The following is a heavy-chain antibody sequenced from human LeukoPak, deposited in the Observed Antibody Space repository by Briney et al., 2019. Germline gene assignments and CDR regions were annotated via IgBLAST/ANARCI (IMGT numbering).Heavy chain of an antibody. Sequence: PSETLSLTCTVSGGSISSYYWGWIRQPPGKGLEWIGYIYYTGSTNYNPSLKSRVTISVDTSKNQFSLKLSSVTAADTAVYYCAGMRITTPTVRTLDYWGQGTLVTVSS. V-gene: IGHV4-59*01. CDR2: IYYTGST. D-gene: IGHD1-14*01. CDR3: AGMRITTPTVRTLDY. CDR1: GGSISSYY. J-gene: IGHJ4*02.